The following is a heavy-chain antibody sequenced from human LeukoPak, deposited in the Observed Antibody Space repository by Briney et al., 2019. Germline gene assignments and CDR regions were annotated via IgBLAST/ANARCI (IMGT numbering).Heavy chain of an antibody. CDR2: IYSGGST. Sequence: GGSLRLSCAASGFTVSSNYMSWVRQAPGKGLEWVSVIYSGGSTYYADSVKGRFTISRDNSKNTLYLQMNSLRAEDTAVYYCARDLFVRGVRASGPPVGYWGQGTLVTVSS. V-gene: IGHV3-66*01. CDR1: GFTVSSNY. J-gene: IGHJ4*02. CDR3: ARDLFVRGVRASGPPVGY. D-gene: IGHD3-10*02.